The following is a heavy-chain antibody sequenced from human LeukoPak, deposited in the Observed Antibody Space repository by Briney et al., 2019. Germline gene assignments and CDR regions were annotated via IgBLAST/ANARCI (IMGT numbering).Heavy chain of an antibody. CDR2: IYNRGYT. CDR3: ARGNNSPWDY. V-gene: IGHV4-4*07. J-gene: IGHJ4*02. D-gene: IGHD1-14*01. CDR1: GAFISPYY. Sequence: PSETLSLPCTVSGAFISPYYWSWVRQPGGKGLECIGHIYNRGYTNYNPSLESRVTMSLDTTKNESALKLSSVTAADTALYYCARGNNSPWDYWGKGILVTVAS.